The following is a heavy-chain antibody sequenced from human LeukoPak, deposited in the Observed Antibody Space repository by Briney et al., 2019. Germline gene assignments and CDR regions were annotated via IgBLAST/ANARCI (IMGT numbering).Heavy chain of an antibody. D-gene: IGHD4-17*01. Sequence: PGGSLRLSCAASGFTFSSYGMRWVRQAPGKGLEWIGEINHSGSTNYNPSLKSRATISVDTSKNQFSLKLSSVTAADTAVYYCARVREYYGDLVGTSYYFDYWGQGTLVTVSS. V-gene: IGHV4-34*01. CDR2: INHSGST. J-gene: IGHJ4*02. CDR3: ARVREYYGDLVGTSYYFDY. CDR1: GFTFSSYG.